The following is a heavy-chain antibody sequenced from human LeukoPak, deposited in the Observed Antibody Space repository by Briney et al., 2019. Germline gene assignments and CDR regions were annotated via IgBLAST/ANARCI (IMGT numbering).Heavy chain of an antibody. CDR2: MHYSGST. J-gene: IGHJ4*02. V-gene: IGHV4-39*01. CDR3: TTRGTIESGRLLH. Sequence: PSETLSLTCTVSGGSINICDYYWGWIRQPPGKGLEWIGSMHYSGSTYYNPSLKSRVTISVDTSKNQFSLKVSSVTAADTAVYCCTTRGTIESGRLLHWLQGTLVTVSS. CDR1: GGSINICDYY. D-gene: IGHD1-26*01.